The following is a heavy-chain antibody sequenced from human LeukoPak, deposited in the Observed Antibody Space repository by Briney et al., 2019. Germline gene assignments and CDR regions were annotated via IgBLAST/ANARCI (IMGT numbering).Heavy chain of an antibody. CDR3: ARGGWDFDWLKGAFDI. V-gene: IGHV3-11*06. CDR2: ISSSSSYI. D-gene: IGHD3-9*01. J-gene: IGHJ3*02. Sequence: PGGSLRLSCVASGFTFRDYYMSWIRRAPGKGLEWVSYISSSSSYIDYADSVKGRFTISRDNAKNSLHLQMKSLRAEDTAVYYCARGGWDFDWLKGAFDIWGQGTMVTVSS. CDR1: GFTFRDYY.